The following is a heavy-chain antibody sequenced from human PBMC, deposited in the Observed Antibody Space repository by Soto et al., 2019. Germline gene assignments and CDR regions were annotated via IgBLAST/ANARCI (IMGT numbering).Heavy chain of an antibody. J-gene: IGHJ5*02. CDR1: GFTFSDYY. Sequence: KPGGSLRLSCAASGFTFSDYYMSWIRQAPGKGLEWVSYISSSGSTIYYADSVKGRFTISRDNAKNSLYLQMNSLRAEDTAVYYCARVEDSSSSRWFDPWGQGTLVTVSS. D-gene: IGHD6-6*01. CDR3: ARVEDSSSSRWFDP. V-gene: IGHV3-11*01. CDR2: ISSSGSTI.